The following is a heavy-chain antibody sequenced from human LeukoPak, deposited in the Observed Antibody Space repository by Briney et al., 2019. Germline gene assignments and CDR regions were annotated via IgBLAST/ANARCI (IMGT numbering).Heavy chain of an antibody. CDR2: INPSGGDT. D-gene: IGHD6-6*01. V-gene: IGHV1-46*01. CDR1: GYTFTSYY. CDR3: AREDTLSIIAARHLDY. J-gene: IGHJ4*02. Sequence: ASVKVSCKACGYTFTSYYIHWVRQAPGQGLEWMGIINPSGGDTTYAQKFQGRVTMTRDTSTTTVYMELSSLRSDDTAVYHCAREDTLSIIAARHLDYWGQGTLVTVSS.